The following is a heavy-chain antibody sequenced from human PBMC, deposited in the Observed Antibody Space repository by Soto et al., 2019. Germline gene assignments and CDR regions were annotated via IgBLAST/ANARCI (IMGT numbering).Heavy chain of an antibody. Sequence: SVKVSCKASGGTFSSYAISWVRQAPGQGLEWMGGIIPIFGTANYAQKFQGRVTITADESTSTAYMELSSLRSEDTAVYYCAIPEKLDTAMVTALYYYYGMDVWGQGTTVTVSS. D-gene: IGHD5-18*01. V-gene: IGHV1-69*13. CDR2: IIPIFGTA. J-gene: IGHJ6*02. CDR1: GGTFSSYA. CDR3: AIPEKLDTAMVTALYYYYGMDV.